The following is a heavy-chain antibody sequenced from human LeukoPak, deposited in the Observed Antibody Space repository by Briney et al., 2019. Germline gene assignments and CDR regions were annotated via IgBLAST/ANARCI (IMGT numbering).Heavy chain of an antibody. CDR2: INSDGGAT. J-gene: IGHJ4*02. CDR3: VRDLGGRSGH. Sequence: GGSLRLSCAASGFSFTNYWMHWVRQAPGKGLVWVSHINSDGGATRYADSVKGRFTISRDNAMNTLYLQMNSLRGEDTAVYYCVRDLGGRSGHWGQGTLVTVSS. CDR1: GFSFTNYW. D-gene: IGHD1-26*01. V-gene: IGHV3-74*01.